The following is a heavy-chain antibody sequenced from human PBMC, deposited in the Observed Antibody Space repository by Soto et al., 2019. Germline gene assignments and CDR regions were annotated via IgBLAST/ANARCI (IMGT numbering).Heavy chain of an antibody. J-gene: IGHJ4*02. Sequence: QVQLVQSGAEVKKPGASVKVSCKASGYTFTSYGISWVRQAPGQGLEWMGWISVYNGNTNYAQKLQGRVTMTTDTSTSTAYMELRSLRSDDTAVYYCARDRQVGYCSSTSCPNDYWGQGTLVTVSS. V-gene: IGHV1-18*01. D-gene: IGHD2-2*01. CDR2: ISVYNGNT. CDR3: ARDRQVGYCSSTSCPNDY. CDR1: GYTFTSYG.